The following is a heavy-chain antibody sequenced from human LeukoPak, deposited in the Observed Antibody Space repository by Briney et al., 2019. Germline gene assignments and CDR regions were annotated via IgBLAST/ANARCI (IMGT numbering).Heavy chain of an antibody. D-gene: IGHD1-26*01. CDR1: GYTFTAYY. Sequence: GASVKVSCKASGYTFTAYYVHWMRLAPGQGLEWMGRITPNSGDTVYAQKFQGRVTMTTDTSISTAYIELSSLTSDDTAVYYCARDRVGARNPDYWGQGTLVTVSS. V-gene: IGHV1-2*06. CDR2: ITPNSGDT. J-gene: IGHJ4*02. CDR3: ARDRVGARNPDY.